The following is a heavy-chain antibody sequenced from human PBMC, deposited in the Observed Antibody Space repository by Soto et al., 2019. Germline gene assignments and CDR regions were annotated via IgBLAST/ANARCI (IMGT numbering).Heavy chain of an antibody. Sequence: ASVKVSCKASGYTFTSYGISWVRQAPGQGLEWMGWISGYNGNTKYAQKLQGRVTMTTDTSTSTSYMELRSLRSDDTAVYYCARSDQYFDWLPQSPYYFDYWGQGTLVTV. J-gene: IGHJ4*02. D-gene: IGHD3-9*01. CDR1: GYTFTSYG. CDR2: ISGYNGNT. V-gene: IGHV1-18*01. CDR3: ARSDQYFDWLPQSPYYFDY.